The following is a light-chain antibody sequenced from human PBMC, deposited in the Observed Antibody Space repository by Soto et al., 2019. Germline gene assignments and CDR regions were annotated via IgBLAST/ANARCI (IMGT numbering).Light chain of an antibody. CDR3: QQYNKWPLT. Sequence: EIVMTQSPATLSVSPGERATLSCRASQSASNNLAWYQQKPGQAPRLLIYVASTRATGIPARFSGSGSGTEFTLTISSRQSEDFAVYYCQQYNKWPLTFGQGTKVEI. V-gene: IGKV3-15*01. J-gene: IGKJ1*01. CDR1: QSASNN. CDR2: VAS.